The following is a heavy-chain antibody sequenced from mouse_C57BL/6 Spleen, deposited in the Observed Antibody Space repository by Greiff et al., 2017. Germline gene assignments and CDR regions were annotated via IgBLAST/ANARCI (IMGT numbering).Heavy chain of an antibody. D-gene: IGHD1-1*01. CDR3: ARCDYYGSSRYYAMDY. V-gene: IGHV1-55*01. CDR2: IYPGSGST. CDR1: GYTFTSYW. Sequence: VQLQQPGAELVKPGASVKMSCKASGYTFTSYWITWVKQRPGQGLEWIGDIYPGSGSTNYNEKFKSKATLTVDTSSSTAYMLLSSLTSEDSAVYYCARCDYYGSSRYYAMDYWGQGTSVTVSS. J-gene: IGHJ4*01.